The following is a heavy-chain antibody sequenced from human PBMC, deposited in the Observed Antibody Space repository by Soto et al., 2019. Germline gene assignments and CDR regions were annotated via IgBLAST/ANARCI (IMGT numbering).Heavy chain of an antibody. CDR2: IIPIFGTA. D-gene: IGHD2-15*01. J-gene: IGHJ4*02. CDR3: ASGECSGGSCPFDY. Sequence: QVQLVQSGAEVKKPGSSVKVSCKASGGTFSSYAISWVRQAPGQVLEWMGGIIPIFGTANYAQKFQGRVTITADESTSTAYMELSSLRSEDTAVYYCASGECSGGSCPFDYWGQGTLVTVSS. CDR1: GGTFSSYA. V-gene: IGHV1-69*01.